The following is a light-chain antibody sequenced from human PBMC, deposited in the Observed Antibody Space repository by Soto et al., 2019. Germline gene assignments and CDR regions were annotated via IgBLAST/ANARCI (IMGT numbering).Light chain of an antibody. CDR2: EVS. CDR3: NSYAGSNNYVL. J-gene: IGLJ2*01. V-gene: IGLV2-8*01. Sequence: QSVLTQPPSASGSPGQSVTISCTGTSSDVGNYNYVSWYQQHPGKAPKLMIYEVSKRPSGVPARFSGSKSGNTASLTVSGLQAEDEADYYCNSYAGSNNYVLFGGGTKVTVL. CDR1: SSDVGNYNY.